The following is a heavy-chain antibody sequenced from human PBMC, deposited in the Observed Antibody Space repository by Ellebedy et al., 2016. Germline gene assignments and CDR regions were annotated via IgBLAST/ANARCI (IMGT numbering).Heavy chain of an antibody. CDR3: AREIGYDNIWGSRSSSLIFTNWFDP. J-gene: IGHJ5*02. CDR2: IKQDGNEK. D-gene: IGHD3-16*01. V-gene: IGHV3-7*03. CDR1: GFTFSSYW. Sequence: GGSLRLSCAASGFTFSSYWMSWVRQAPGKGLEWVANIKQDGNEKYYVDSVKGRFTISRNNAKNSLYLQMNSLRAEDTALYHCAREIGYDNIWGSRSSSLIFTNWFDPWGQGTLVTVSS.